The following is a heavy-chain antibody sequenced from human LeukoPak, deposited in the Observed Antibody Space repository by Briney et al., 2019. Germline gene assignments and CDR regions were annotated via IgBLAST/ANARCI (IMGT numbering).Heavy chain of an antibody. D-gene: IGHD2-2*02. CDR1: GYTFTGYY. Sequence: ASVKVSCKASGYTFTGYYMHWVRQAPGQGLEWMGWINPNSGGTNYAQKSQGRVTMTRDTSISTAYMELSRLRSDDTAVYYCARDHEGVVGPAAISNWFDPWGQGTLVTVSS. CDR3: ARDHEGVVGPAAISNWFDP. V-gene: IGHV1-2*02. CDR2: INPNSGGT. J-gene: IGHJ5*02.